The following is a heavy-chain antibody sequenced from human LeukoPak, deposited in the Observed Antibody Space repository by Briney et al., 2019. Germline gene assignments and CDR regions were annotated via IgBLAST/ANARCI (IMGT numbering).Heavy chain of an antibody. CDR1: GGSISSYY. V-gene: IGHV4-4*09. CDR2: IYTSGST. Sequence: SETLSLTCTVSGGSISSYYWSWIRQPPGKGLEWIGYIYTSGSTNYNPSLKSRVTISVDTSKNQFSLKPGSVTAADTAVYYCARLPVNWNGDYYYMGAWGKGTTVTVSS. D-gene: IGHD1-1*01. J-gene: IGHJ6*03. CDR3: ARLPVNWNGDYYYMGA.